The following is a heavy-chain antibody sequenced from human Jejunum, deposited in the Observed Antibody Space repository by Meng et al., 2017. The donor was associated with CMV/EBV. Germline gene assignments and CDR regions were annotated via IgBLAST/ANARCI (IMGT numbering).Heavy chain of an antibody. D-gene: IGHD6-19*01. CDR2: ISSYSNNI. CDR3: ARVGSGSYKLDL. Sequence: AASGFTISDHIMTWVRQAPGRGLEWVSSISSYSNNIYYADSVKGRFTISRDNANSSLLLHMDSLRADDTAVYFCARVGSGSYKLDLWGQGVQVTVSS. J-gene: IGHJ5*02. V-gene: IGHV3-21*04. CDR1: GFTISDHI.